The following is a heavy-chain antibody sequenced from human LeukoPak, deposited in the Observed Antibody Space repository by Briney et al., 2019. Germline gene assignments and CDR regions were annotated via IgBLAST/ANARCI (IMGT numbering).Heavy chain of an antibody. CDR2: TKQDGSEK. J-gene: IGHJ6*03. V-gene: IGHV3-7*01. Sequence: GGSLRLSCAASGFTVSSFWMSWVRQAPGKGLEWVANTKQDGSEKYYVDSVKGRSTISRDNAKNSLYLQMSSLRAEETAVYYCARESGGYSFYYYYYIDVSGKGETVTASS. D-gene: IGHD4-11*01. CDR3: ARESGGYSFYYYYYIDV. CDR1: GFTVSSFW.